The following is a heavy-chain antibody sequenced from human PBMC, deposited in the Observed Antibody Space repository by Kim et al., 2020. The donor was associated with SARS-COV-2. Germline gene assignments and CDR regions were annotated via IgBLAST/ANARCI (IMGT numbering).Heavy chain of an antibody. Sequence: ASVKVSCKASGYTFTSYGISWVRQAPGQGLEWMGWISAYNGNTNYAQKLQGRVTMTTDTSTSTAYMELRSLRSDDTAVYYCARDCGHGYCSSTSCYMRGFVCWFDPWGQGTLVTVSS. CDR1: GYTFTSYG. V-gene: IGHV1-18*01. CDR3: ARDCGHGYCSSTSCYMRGFVCWFDP. CDR2: ISAYNGNT. D-gene: IGHD2-2*02. J-gene: IGHJ5*02.